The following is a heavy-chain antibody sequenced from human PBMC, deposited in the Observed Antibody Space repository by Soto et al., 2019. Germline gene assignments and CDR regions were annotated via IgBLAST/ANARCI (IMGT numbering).Heavy chain of an antibody. V-gene: IGHV1-69*01. Sequence: QVQLVQSGAEVKKPGSSVKVSCKASGGTFSTYAISWVRQAPGQGLEWMGGVIPIFDTVNYAQRFQGRVTITADESTTTAYMELSSLGSEDMAVYYCAADVGATARAFDYWGQGTLVIVSS. CDR2: VIPIFDTV. J-gene: IGHJ4*02. D-gene: IGHD1-26*01. CDR3: AADVGATARAFDY. CDR1: GGTFSTYA.